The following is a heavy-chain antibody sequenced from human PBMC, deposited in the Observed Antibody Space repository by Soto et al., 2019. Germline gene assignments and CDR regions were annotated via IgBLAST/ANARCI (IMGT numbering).Heavy chain of an antibody. CDR2: IYYSGST. CDR1: GASISSGGYY. V-gene: IGHV4-31*03. CDR3: ARYRISGSWSKFDY. Sequence: SETLSLTCTVSGASISSGGYYWSWIRQHPGKGLQWIGNIYYSGSTNYNPSLKSRIIISLDTSKNQFSLKLSSVTAADTAVYFCARYRISGSWSKFDYWGQGTLVTVSS. D-gene: IGHD6-13*01. J-gene: IGHJ4*02.